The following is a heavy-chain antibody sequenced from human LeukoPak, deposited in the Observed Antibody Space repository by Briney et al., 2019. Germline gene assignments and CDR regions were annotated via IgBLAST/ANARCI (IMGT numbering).Heavy chain of an antibody. D-gene: IGHD6-19*01. Sequence: GGSLRLSCAASGFTSSSYGMHWVRQAPGKGLEWVAVILSDGSKEFYTDSVKGRFTISRDNAKNSLYLQMNSLRAEDTALYYCARDGRSGWYSDYWGQGTLVTVSS. J-gene: IGHJ4*02. CDR1: GFTSSSYG. CDR3: ARDGRSGWYSDY. CDR2: ILSDGSKE. V-gene: IGHV3-33*01.